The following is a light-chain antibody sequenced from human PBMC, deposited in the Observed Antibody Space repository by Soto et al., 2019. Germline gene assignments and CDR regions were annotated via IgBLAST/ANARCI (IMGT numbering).Light chain of an antibody. J-gene: IGKJ1*01. V-gene: IGKV3-20*01. Sequence: EIVLTQSPGTLSSSPGEGATLSCRASQSLSSSYLAWYQHKPGQAPRLLIYGASRRATGIPERFRGTGSGTDFTLSISRLEPEDFAVYFCLQYGSSPWTFGHGTKVDIK. CDR1: QSLSSSY. CDR3: LQYGSSPWT. CDR2: GAS.